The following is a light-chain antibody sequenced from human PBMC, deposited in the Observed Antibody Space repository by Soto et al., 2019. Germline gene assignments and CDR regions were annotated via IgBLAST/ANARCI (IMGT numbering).Light chain of an antibody. CDR2: GAS. J-gene: IGKJ3*01. V-gene: IGKV3-15*01. Sequence: EIVMTQSPATLSVSPGERATLSCRASQNVNSNLAWYQQKPGQAPRLLIYGASIRATGIPARFSGSESGTEFTLTISSLQSEDFAVYYCQQYNNWPLFTFGPGTKVDIK. CDR1: QNVNSN. CDR3: QQYNNWPLFT.